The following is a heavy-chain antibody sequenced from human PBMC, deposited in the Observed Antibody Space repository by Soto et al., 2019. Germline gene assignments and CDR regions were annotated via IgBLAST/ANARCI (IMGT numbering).Heavy chain of an antibody. D-gene: IGHD2-2*01. CDR3: SRITSPAISYSYGMEV. V-gene: IGHV1-69*01. J-gene: IGHJ6*02. Sequence: QVQLVQSGAEVKKPGSSVKVSCKASGGTFSSYAISWVRQAPGHGLEWMGGIIPIFGTANYAHKFQGRVTITADDSTSTAYMELRSRSSEHTGVYYCSRITSPAISYSYGMEVWGQGTTVTVSS. CDR1: GGTFSSYA. CDR2: IIPIFGTA.